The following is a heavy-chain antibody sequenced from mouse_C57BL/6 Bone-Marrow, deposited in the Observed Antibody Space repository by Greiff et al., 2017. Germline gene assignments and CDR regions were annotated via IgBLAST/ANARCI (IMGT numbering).Heavy chain of an antibody. J-gene: IGHJ3*01. CDR2: ISRKSSNYAT. V-gene: IGHV10-1*02. Sequence: EVQLQQSGGGFVQPKGSLKLSCAASGFNIKTDDMHWVRQAPGQGLEWVACISRKSSNYATYYADSGKARFTTSTADYERILYLQIHTLKTEDTALYSCVSGTCGAYWGQGTLVTVSA. CDR1: GFNIKTDD. CDR3: VSGTCGAY.